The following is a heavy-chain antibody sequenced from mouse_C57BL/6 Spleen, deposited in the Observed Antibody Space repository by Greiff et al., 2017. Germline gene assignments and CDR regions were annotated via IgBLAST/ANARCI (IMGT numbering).Heavy chain of an antibody. Sequence: EVMLVESEGGLVQPGSSMKLSCTASGFTFSDYYMAWVRQVPEKGLEWVANINYDGSSTYYLDSLKSRFIISRDNAKNILYLQMSSLKSEDTATYYCSRRSNWDDYFDYWGQGTTLTVSS. CDR2: INYDGSST. V-gene: IGHV5-16*01. CDR3: SRRSNWDDYFDY. CDR1: GFTFSDYY. D-gene: IGHD4-1*01. J-gene: IGHJ2*01.